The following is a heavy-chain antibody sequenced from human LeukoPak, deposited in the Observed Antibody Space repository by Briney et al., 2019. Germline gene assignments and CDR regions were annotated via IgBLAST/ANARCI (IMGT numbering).Heavy chain of an antibody. Sequence: SETLSLTCTVSGGSISSYYWSWIRQPPGKGLEWIGYIYYSGSTNYNPSLKSRVTISVDTSKNQFSLKLSSVTAADTAVYYCARAVGYSYGTGFDYWGQGTLVTVSS. V-gene: IGHV4-59*01. D-gene: IGHD5-18*01. CDR2: IYYSGST. J-gene: IGHJ4*02. CDR3: ARAVGYSYGTGFDY. CDR1: GGSISSYY.